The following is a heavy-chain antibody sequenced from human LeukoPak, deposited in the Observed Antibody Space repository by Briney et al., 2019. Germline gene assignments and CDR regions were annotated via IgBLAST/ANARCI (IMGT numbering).Heavy chain of an antibody. J-gene: IGHJ5*01. D-gene: IGHD4-17*01. V-gene: IGHV3-23*01. CDR1: GFTFSTHI. CDR2: LSSRQLHT. Sequence: GGSLRLSRAASGFTFSTHIMNWVRQAPGKGLEWVSSLSSRQLHTYYSDSVKGRFTISRDNSKNTLYLQMNGLRADDTAIYYCTKDPNGDYVGAFDSWGQGILVTVSS. CDR3: TKDPNGDYVGAFDS.